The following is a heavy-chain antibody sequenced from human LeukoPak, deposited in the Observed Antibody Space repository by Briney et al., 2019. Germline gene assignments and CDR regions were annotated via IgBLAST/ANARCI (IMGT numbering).Heavy chain of an antibody. CDR2: INSDGSST. V-gene: IGHV3-74*01. CDR3: ARDFCAGYYDILTGSCWSGSGKDY. CDR1: GFTFSSYW. D-gene: IGHD3-9*01. J-gene: IGHJ4*02. Sequence: PGGSLRLSCAASGFTFSSYWMHWVRQAPGKGLVWVSRINSDGSSTSYADSVKGRFTISRDNVKNTLYLQMNSLRAEDTAVYYCARDFCAGYYDILTGSCWSGSGKDYWGQGTLVTVSS.